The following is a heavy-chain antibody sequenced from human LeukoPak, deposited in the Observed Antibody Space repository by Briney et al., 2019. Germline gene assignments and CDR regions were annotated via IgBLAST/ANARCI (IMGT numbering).Heavy chain of an antibody. D-gene: IGHD3-10*01. J-gene: IGHJ6*02. CDR1: GFTFRSAW. CDR2: ITGYGAST. V-gene: IGHV3-23*01. Sequence: GGSLRLSCAASGFTFRSAWLSWVRQAPGKGLEWVSAITGYGASTYYADSVKGRFTVSRDNSKNTLYLQMSSLRAEDTAVYYCAKVKARGPYGMDVWGQGTTVTVSS. CDR3: AKVKARGPYGMDV.